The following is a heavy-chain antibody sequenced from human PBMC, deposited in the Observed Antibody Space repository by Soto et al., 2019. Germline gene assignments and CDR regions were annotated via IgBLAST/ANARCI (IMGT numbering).Heavy chain of an antibody. J-gene: IGHJ1*01. D-gene: IGHD5-12*01. Sequence: QVQLQQWGAGLLKPSETLSLTCTVNGGSLTGYYWSWIRQPPGKGLEWIGEVKDGGSTNYSPSLRGRASISADTSKHHFSLTLNSVPAADTAVYFCARGQEGIVATHWDQGALVTVSS. CDR2: VKDGGST. CDR1: GGSLTGYY. CDR3: ARGQEGIVATH. V-gene: IGHV4-34*01.